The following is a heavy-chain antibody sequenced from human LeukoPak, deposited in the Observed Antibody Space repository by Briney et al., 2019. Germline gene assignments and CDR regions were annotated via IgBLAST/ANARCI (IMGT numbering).Heavy chain of an antibody. CDR2: IYYSGST. CDR3: ARGLMYYDILTGYYSGYWFDP. J-gene: IGHJ5*02. V-gene: IGHV4-30-4*01. Sequence: SQTLSLTCTVSGGSISSGDYYWSWIRQPPGKGLEWIGYIYYSGSTYYNPSLKSRVTISVDTSKNQFSLKLSSVTAADTVVYYCARGLMYYDILTGYYSGYWFDPWGQGTLVTVS. D-gene: IGHD3-9*01. CDR1: GGSISSGDYY.